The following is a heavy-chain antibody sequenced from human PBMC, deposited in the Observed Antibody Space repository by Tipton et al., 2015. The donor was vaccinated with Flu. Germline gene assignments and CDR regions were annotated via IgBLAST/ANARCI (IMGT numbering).Heavy chain of an antibody. Sequence: GSLRLSCEASGFMFSSYWLSWVRQAPGKGLEWVASIKQDGSEKFYVDSVKGRFTISRDNAKKSLSLQMNNLRADDTALYYCARVGADYGGNSGGFDIWGQGTLVTVSS. D-gene: IGHD4-23*01. CDR1: GFMFSSYW. V-gene: IGHV3-7*01. CDR2: IKQDGSEK. CDR3: ARVGADYGGNSGGFDI. J-gene: IGHJ3*02.